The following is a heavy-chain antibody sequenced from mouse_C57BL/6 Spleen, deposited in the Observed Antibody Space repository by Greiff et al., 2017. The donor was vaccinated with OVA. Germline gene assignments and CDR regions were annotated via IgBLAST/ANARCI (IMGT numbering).Heavy chain of an antibody. CDR3: AMIYYDYDQGYFDV. V-gene: IGHV1-81*01. CDR1: GYTFTSYG. CDR2: IYPRSGNT. Sequence: VKLMESGAELARPGASVKLSCKASGYTFTSYGISWVKQRTGQGLEWIGEIYPRSGNTYYNEKFKGKATLTADKSSSTAYMELRSLTSEDSAVYFCAMIYYDYDQGYFDVWGTGTTVTVSS. D-gene: IGHD2-4*01. J-gene: IGHJ1*03.